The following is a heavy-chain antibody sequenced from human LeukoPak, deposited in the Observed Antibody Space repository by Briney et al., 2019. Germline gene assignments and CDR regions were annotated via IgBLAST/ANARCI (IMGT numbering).Heavy chain of an antibody. J-gene: IGHJ2*01. CDR1: GFTFSSYW. CDR3: ARDGYNEEDWFFDL. CDR2: INQDGGGK. Sequence: GGSLRLSCVASGFTFSSYWMSWVRQAPGKGLEWVANINQDGGGKYYVDSVKGRFTISRDNAKNSLYLQMNSLRAEDTAVYYCARDGYNEEDWFFDLWGRGILVTVSS. V-gene: IGHV3-7*01. D-gene: IGHD5-24*01.